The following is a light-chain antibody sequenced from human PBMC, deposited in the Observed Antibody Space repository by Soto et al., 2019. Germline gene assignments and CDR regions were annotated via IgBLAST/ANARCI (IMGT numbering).Light chain of an antibody. CDR2: GAS. V-gene: IGKV3-15*01. CDR1: QSVSSD. CDR3: QQYNSWPLT. J-gene: IGKJ2*01. Sequence: EIVMTQSPATLSVSPGERVTLSCRASQSVSSDLAWYQQKPGQAPRLLIYGASTRATGIPARFSGSGSGTEFTLTISSLQSEDFAVYCCQQYNSWPLTFGQGTKLEIK.